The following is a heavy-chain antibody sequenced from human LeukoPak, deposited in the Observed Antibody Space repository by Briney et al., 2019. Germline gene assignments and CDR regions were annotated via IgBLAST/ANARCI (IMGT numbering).Heavy chain of an antibody. V-gene: IGHV3-48*03. D-gene: IGHD5-12*01. CDR2: ISTTGSTI. CDR3: AKRARGYSGYDPFFDY. Sequence: PGGSLRLSCAASGFTFSGHEMNWVRQTPGKGLEWLSYISTTGSTIYYADSVKGRFTISRDNSKNTLYLQMNSLRAEDTAVYYCAKRARGYSGYDPFFDYWGQGTLVTVSS. J-gene: IGHJ4*02. CDR1: GFTFSGHE.